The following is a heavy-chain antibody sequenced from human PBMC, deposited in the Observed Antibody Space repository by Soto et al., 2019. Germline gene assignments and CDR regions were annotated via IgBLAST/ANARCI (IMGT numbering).Heavy chain of an antibody. D-gene: IGHD4-17*01. CDR2: ISWDGGST. Sequence: PGGSLRLSCAASGFTFDDYTMHWVRQAPGKGLEWVSLISWDGGSTYYADSVKGRFTISRDNSKNSLYLQMNSLRTEDTALYYCARRSEDYGDYGMDVWGQGTTVTVSS. V-gene: IGHV3-43*01. CDR3: ARRSEDYGDYGMDV. CDR1: GFTFDDYT. J-gene: IGHJ6*02.